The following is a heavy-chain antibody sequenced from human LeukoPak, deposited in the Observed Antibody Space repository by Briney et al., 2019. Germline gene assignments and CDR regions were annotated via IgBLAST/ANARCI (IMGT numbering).Heavy chain of an antibody. CDR2: TWYDGSND. Sequence: GGSLRLSCAASGFTFSTYGMHWVRQPPGKGLEWVAFTWYDGSNDRYADSVKGRFAISRDNSKNTLYLQMNSLRAEDTAVYYCAIDSSGYSFDYWGQGTLVTVSS. J-gene: IGHJ4*02. D-gene: IGHD3-22*01. CDR3: AIDSSGYSFDY. V-gene: IGHV3-30*02. CDR1: GFTFSTYG.